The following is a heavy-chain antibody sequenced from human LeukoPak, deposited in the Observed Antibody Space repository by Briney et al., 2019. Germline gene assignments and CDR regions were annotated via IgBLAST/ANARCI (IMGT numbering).Heavy chain of an antibody. Sequence: SETLSLTCTVSGDSISNYYWSWIRQPPGKGLEWLGHISYIGSTNYNPSLNSRVTISVDTSKNQFSLRLSSVTAADTAVYYCARDLGYCTNGVCHTRFDYWGQGTLVAVSS. D-gene: IGHD2-8*01. CDR3: ARDLGYCTNGVCHTRFDY. J-gene: IGHJ4*02. CDR1: GDSISNYY. CDR2: ISYIGST. V-gene: IGHV4-59*01.